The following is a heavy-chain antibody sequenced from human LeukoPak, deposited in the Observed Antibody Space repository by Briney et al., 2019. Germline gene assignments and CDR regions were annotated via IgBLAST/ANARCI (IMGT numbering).Heavy chain of an antibody. CDR3: AKDIVVVPAARGEYYYGMDV. J-gene: IGHJ6*02. Sequence: PGGSLRLSCAASGFTFDDYAMRWVRQAPGKGLEWVSLISGDGGSTYYADSVKCRFTISRDNSKNSLYLQMNSLRTEDTALYYCAKDIVVVPAARGEYYYGMDVWGQGTTVTVSS. CDR1: GFTFDDYA. V-gene: IGHV3-43*02. D-gene: IGHD2-2*01. CDR2: ISGDGGST.